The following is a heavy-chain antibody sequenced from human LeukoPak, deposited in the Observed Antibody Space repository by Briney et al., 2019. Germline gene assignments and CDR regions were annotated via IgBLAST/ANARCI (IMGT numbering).Heavy chain of an antibody. CDR1: GGSISSGGYS. V-gene: IGHV4-30-2*01. Sequence: SQTLSLTCAVSGGSISSGGYSWSWIRQPPGKGLEWTGYIYHSGSTYYNPSLKSRVTISVDRSKNQFSLKLSSVTAADTAVYYCARDYYGLDYWGQGTLVTVSS. CDR2: IYHSGST. CDR3: ARDYYGLDY. J-gene: IGHJ4*02. D-gene: IGHD3-10*01.